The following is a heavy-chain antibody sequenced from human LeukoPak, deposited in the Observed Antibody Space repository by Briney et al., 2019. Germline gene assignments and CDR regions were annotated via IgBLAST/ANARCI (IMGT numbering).Heavy chain of an antibody. CDR1: GFTFSSYW. J-gene: IGHJ5*02. V-gene: IGHV3-7*01. CDR3: ARDHCSGGSCYWFDP. Sequence: GGSLRLSCAASGFTFSSYWMTWVRQAPGKGLEWVGNIKRDGSERYYVDSVKGRFTISRDNAKNSLYLQMNSLRAEDTAVYYCARDHCSGGSCYWFDPWGQGTLVTVSS. D-gene: IGHD2-15*01. CDR2: IKRDGSER.